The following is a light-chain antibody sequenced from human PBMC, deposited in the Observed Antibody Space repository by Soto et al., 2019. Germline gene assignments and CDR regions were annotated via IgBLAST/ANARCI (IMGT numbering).Light chain of an antibody. CDR1: QSISSY. Sequence: DIQMTQSPSSLSASVGDRVTITCRASQSISSYLNWYQQKPGKAPKLLIYAASSLQSGVPSRFSGIGSRTDFTLTISSLQPEDFATYYCQQSYSTLTFGGGTKVEIK. V-gene: IGKV1-39*01. J-gene: IGKJ4*01. CDR3: QQSYSTLT. CDR2: AAS.